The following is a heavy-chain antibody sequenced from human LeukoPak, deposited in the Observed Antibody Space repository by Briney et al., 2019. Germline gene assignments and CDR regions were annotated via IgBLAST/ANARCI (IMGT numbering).Heavy chain of an antibody. Sequence: SETLSLTCTVSGGSISSYYWSWIRQPPGKGLEWIGYIYYSGSTNYNPSLKSRVTMSVDTSKNQFSLKLKSVTAADTAVYYCARDEYSNYVGFDYWGQGTLVTVSS. V-gene: IGHV4-59*12. D-gene: IGHD4-11*01. CDR2: IYYSGST. CDR1: GGSISSYY. J-gene: IGHJ4*02. CDR3: ARDEYSNYVGFDY.